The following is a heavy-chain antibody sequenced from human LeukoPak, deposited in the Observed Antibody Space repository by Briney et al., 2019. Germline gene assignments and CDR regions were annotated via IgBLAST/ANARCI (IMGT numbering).Heavy chain of an antibody. CDR2: INSNSGAT. V-gene: IGHV1-2*02. CDR1: GHPFTGYY. CDR3: TTYNNGWYWELDY. D-gene: IGHD6-19*01. Sequence: ASEKVSCKTSGHPFTGYYIHWVRQAPGQGLEWMGWINSNSGATNYAQKFQGRLTVTRDTSVTTAYMELSRLRSDDTAMYYCTTYNNGWYWELDYWGQGTLVSVSS. J-gene: IGHJ4*02.